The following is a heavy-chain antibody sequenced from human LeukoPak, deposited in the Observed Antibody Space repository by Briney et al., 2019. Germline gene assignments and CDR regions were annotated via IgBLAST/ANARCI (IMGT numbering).Heavy chain of an antibody. J-gene: IGHJ4*02. V-gene: IGHV3-48*03. CDR2: ISSSGSTI. CDR3: ARDDGYSSSWYYFDY. CDR1: GFTFSSYE. Sequence: GGSLRLSCAASGFTFSSYEMNWVRQAPGKGLEWVSYISSSGSTIYYADSVKGRFTTSRDNAKNSLYLQMNSLRAEDTAVYYCARDDGYSSSWYYFDYWGQGTLVTVSS. D-gene: IGHD6-13*01.